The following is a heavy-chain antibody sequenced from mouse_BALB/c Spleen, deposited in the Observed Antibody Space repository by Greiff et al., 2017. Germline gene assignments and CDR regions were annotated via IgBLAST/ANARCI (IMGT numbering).Heavy chain of an antibody. CDR3: ARDYYGSRYAMDD. CDR1: GFTFSSFG. D-gene: IGHD1-1*01. CDR2: ISSGSSTI. J-gene: IGHJ4*01. Sequence: EVKVVESGGGLVQPGGSRKLSCAASGFTFSSFGMHWVRQAPEKGLEWVAYISSGSSTIYYADTVKGRFTISRDNPKNTLFLQMNSLRSEDTAMYYCARDYYGSRYAMDDWGQGTSVTVSS. V-gene: IGHV5-17*02.